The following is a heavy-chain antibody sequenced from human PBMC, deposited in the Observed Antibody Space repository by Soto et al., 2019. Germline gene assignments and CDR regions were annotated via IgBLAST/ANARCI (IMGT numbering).Heavy chain of an antibody. CDR2: IYYSGIT. Sequence: SDTLSLSCTVSGCSVSGYDWSWIRKPPGTGLEWIAYIYYSGITNYNPSLKSRVTMSLDTSKNQFSLRLTSVTAADTAVYYCARMTYYDTLTGQYYHYGMDVWGQGTMVT. J-gene: IGHJ6*02. D-gene: IGHD3-9*01. V-gene: IGHV4-59*02. CDR3: ARMTYYDTLTGQYYHYGMDV. CDR1: GCSVSGYD.